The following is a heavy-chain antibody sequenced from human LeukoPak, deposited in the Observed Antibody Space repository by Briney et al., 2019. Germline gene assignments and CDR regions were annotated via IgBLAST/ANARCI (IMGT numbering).Heavy chain of an antibody. CDR1: GYTFTGYY. V-gene: IGHV1-2*02. CDR2: INPNSGGT. CDR3: ARRGLRGFDY. D-gene: IGHD3-22*01. J-gene: IGHJ4*02. Sequence: ASVKVSCKASGYTFTGYYMHWVRQAPGQGLEWMGWINPNSGGTNYAQKFQGRVTITRNTSISTAYMELSSLRSEDTAVYYCARRGLRGFDYWGQGTLVTVSS.